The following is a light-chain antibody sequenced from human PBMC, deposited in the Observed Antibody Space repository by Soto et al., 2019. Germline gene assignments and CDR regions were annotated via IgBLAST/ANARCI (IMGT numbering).Light chain of an antibody. CDR3: QQCGSSPWT. V-gene: IGKV3-20*01. CDR1: QSVSSSY. J-gene: IGKJ1*01. CDR2: GAS. Sequence: EIVLTQSPGTLSLSPGERATRSYRASQSVSSSYLAWYQQKPGQAPRLLIYGASSRATGIPDRFSGSGSGTDFTLTISRLEPEDFAVYYCQQCGSSPWTFGQGTKVDIK.